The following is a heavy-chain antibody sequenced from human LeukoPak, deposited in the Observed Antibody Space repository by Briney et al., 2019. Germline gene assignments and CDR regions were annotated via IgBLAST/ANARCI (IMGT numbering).Heavy chain of an antibody. J-gene: IGHJ4*02. CDR1: GYTLTELS. D-gene: IGHD5-12*01. CDR2: FDPEDGET. Sequence: ASVKVSCKVSGYTLTELSMHWVRQAPGKGLEWMGGFDPEDGETIYAQKFQGRVTMTEDTSTDTAYMELSSLRSEDTAVYYCATGGVYSGYDLIDYWGQGTLVTVSS. V-gene: IGHV1-24*01. CDR3: ATGGVYSGYDLIDY.